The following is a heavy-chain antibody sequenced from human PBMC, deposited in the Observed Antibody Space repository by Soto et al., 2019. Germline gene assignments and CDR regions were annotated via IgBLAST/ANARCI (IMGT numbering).Heavy chain of an antibody. D-gene: IGHD2-15*01. CDR2: VNPSGGST. Sequence: QVQLVQSGAEVKKPGASVKVSCKASGYIFTAYSMHWVRQAPGQGLEWMGVVNPSGGSTNYAQKFRGRITMTRDTSTSTVYMDLSSLTSKDTAVYYCAREENCSDGVCYSEYFQRWGQGTLVTVSS. CDR1: GYIFTAYS. V-gene: IGHV1-46*01. J-gene: IGHJ1*01. CDR3: AREENCSDGVCYSEYFQR.